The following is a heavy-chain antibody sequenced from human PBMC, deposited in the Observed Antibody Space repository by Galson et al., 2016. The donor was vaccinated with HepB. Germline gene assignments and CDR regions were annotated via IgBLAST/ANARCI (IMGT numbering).Heavy chain of an antibody. D-gene: IGHD6-13*01. Sequence: SLRLSCAASGFTFHDYAMNWVRQAPGKGLEWVSHISWNSGTTAYADSVKGRFTISRDNAEKSLYLQMNNLRVEDTALYFCVRDMAAGYLRLFDSWGQGTLVTVSS. J-gene: IGHJ4*02. CDR1: GFTFHDYA. CDR2: ISWNSGTT. V-gene: IGHV3-9*01. CDR3: VRDMAAGYLRLFDS.